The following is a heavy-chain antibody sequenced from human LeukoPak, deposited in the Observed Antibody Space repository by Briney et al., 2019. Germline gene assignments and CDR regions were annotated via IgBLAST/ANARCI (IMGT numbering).Heavy chain of an antibody. Sequence: GGTLRLSCAASGFTFSNYWMHWVRQAPGKGLVYVSRINSDGSSANYADSVQGRFTISRDNAKNTLYLEMNSLRADDTAVYYCARPVTGTYAPLEYWGQGTLVTVSS. J-gene: IGHJ4*02. CDR2: INSDGSSA. V-gene: IGHV3-74*01. D-gene: IGHD1-1*01. CDR3: ARPVTGTYAPLEY. CDR1: GFTFSNYW.